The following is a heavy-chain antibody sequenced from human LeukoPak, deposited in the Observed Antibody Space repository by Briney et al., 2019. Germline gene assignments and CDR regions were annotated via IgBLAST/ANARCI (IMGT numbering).Heavy chain of an antibody. CDR2: LSGSGGST. D-gene: IGHD5-18*01. J-gene: IGHJ5*02. V-gene: IGHV3-23*01. Sequence: GGSLRLSCAASGFTFSSYEMNWVRQAPGKGLEWVSALSGSGGSTHYADSVKGRFTISRDNSKNTLYLQMNSLRAEDTAVYYCAKGAIGYSYGFDPWGQGTLVTVSS. CDR3: AKGAIGYSYGFDP. CDR1: GFTFSSYE.